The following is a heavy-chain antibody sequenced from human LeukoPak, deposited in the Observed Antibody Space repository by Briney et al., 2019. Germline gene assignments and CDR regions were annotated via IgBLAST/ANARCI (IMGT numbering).Heavy chain of an antibody. CDR3: ARGPGSRGIFDY. CDR2: LYTGGDT. D-gene: IGHD3-10*01. CDR1: GFTVSAHY. V-gene: IGHV3-53*01. Sequence: GGSLRLSCAVSGFTVSAHYMSWVRQAPGKGLECVSFLYTGGDTYYADSVKGRFTISRDNSKNTLYLQMNSLRAEDTAVYYCARGPGSRGIFDYWSQGTLVTVSS. J-gene: IGHJ4*02.